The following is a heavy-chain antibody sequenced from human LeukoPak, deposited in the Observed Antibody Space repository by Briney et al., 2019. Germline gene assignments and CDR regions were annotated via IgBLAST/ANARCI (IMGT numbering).Heavy chain of an antibody. D-gene: IGHD4-23*01. CDR2: TYYRSKWYT. Sequence: SQTLSLTCAISGDSVSSNSAAWNWIRQSPSRGLEWLGRTYYRSKWYTKYAVSVKSRIPINPDTSKNQFSLQLSSVNPEDTAVYYCARSEDYGGKDWGQGTLVTVSS. J-gene: IGHJ4*02. CDR3: ARSEDYGGKD. CDR1: GDSVSSNSAA. V-gene: IGHV6-1*01.